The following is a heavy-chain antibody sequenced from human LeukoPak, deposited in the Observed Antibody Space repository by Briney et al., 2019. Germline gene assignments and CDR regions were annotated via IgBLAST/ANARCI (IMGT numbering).Heavy chain of an antibody. CDR1: GFTFSSYA. CDR2: ISYDGSNK. D-gene: IGHD4-11*01. J-gene: IGHJ4*02. Sequence: PGRSLRLSCAASGFTFSSYAMHWVRQAPGKGLEWVAVISYDGSNKYYADSVKGRFTISRDNSKNTLYLQMNSLRAEDTAVYYCAREDYNTFYFDYWGQGTLVTVSS. CDR3: AREDYNTFYFDY. V-gene: IGHV3-30-3*01.